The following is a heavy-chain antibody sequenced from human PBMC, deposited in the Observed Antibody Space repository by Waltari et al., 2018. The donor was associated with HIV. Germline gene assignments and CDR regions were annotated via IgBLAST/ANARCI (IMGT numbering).Heavy chain of an antibody. CDR3: ARCGGDGRYGMDV. CDR2: ISGTNSTI. V-gene: IGHV3-48*04. J-gene: IGHJ6*02. D-gene: IGHD2-21*02. Sequence: ELQVVESGGGLVQPGGSLRLSCAASGFTFSSHSMNWVRQAPGKGLEWVSYISGTNSTIYYGDSMKGRFTISRDNAKNSLYLQMNSLGVEDTAVYYCARCGGDGRYGMDVWGQGTTVTVSS. CDR1: GFTFSSHS.